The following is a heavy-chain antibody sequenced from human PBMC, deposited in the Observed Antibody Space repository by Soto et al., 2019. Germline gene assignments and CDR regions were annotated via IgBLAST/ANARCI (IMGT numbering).Heavy chain of an antibody. CDR2: ISGSGGST. Sequence: GGSLRLSCAASGFTFSSYAMSWVRQAQGKGLKRVSAISGSGGSTYYADSVKGRFTISRDNSKNTLYLQMNSLRAEDTAVYYCAPGREYQLLAWFDPWGQGTLVTVSS. D-gene: IGHD2-2*01. CDR1: GFTFSSYA. J-gene: IGHJ5*02. CDR3: APGREYQLLAWFDP. V-gene: IGHV3-23*01.